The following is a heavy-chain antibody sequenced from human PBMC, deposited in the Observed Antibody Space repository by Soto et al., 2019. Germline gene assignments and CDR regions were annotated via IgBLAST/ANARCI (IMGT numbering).Heavy chain of an antibody. J-gene: IGHJ5*02. D-gene: IGHD1-1*01. CDR2: IYATGTT. CDR1: GASISGFY. V-gene: IGHV4-4*07. CDR3: VRDGTKTLGVWFDT. Sequence: SETLSLTCTVSGASISGFYWSWIRKSAGKGLEWIGRIYATGTTDYNPSLKSRVMMSVDTSKKQFSLKLRSVTAADTAVYYWVRDGTKTLGVWFDTCGQG.